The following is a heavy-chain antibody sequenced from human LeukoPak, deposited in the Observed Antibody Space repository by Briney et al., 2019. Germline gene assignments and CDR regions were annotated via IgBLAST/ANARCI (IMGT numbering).Heavy chain of an antibody. CDR1: GFTFSSYA. Sequence: PGRSLRLSCAASGFTFSSYAMHWVRQAPGKGLEWVANIKQDGSEKYYVDSVKGRFTISRDNAKNSLYLQMNSLRAEDTAVYYCARGNTWVLAAAGTGDFDYWGQGTLVTVSS. J-gene: IGHJ4*02. D-gene: IGHD6-13*01. V-gene: IGHV3-7*01. CDR3: ARGNTWVLAAAGTGDFDY. CDR2: IKQDGSEK.